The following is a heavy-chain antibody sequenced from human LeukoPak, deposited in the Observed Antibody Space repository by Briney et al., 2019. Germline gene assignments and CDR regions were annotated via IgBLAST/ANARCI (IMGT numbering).Heavy chain of an antibody. J-gene: IGHJ4*02. CDR3: AKLDYGDYVFQDY. V-gene: IGHV3-30*18. CDR2: ISYDGSNK. Sequence: PGRSLRLSCAASGFTFSSYGMHWVRQAPGKGLEWVAVISYDGSNKYYADSVKGRFTISRDNSKNTLYLQMNSLRAEDTAVYYCAKLDYGDYVFQDYWGQGTLVTVSS. D-gene: IGHD4-17*01. CDR1: GFTFSSYG.